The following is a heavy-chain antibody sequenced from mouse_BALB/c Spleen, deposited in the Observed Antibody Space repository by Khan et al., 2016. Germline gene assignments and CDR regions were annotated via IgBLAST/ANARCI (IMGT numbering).Heavy chain of an antibody. CDR3: ARYGNYAY. D-gene: IGHD2-1*01. V-gene: IGHV14-3*02. CDR1: GFNIKDTY. Sequence: VQLKQSGAELVKPGASVKLSCTASGFNIKDTYMHWVKQRPEQGLEWIGRIDPANGNTKYDPKFQGKATITADTSSHTAYLQLSSLTSEDTAVYYCARYGNYAYWGQGTLVTVSA. J-gene: IGHJ3*01. CDR2: IDPANGNT.